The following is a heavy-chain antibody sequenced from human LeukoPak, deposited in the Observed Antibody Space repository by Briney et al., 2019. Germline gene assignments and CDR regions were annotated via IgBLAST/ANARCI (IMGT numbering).Heavy chain of an antibody. V-gene: IGHV3-23*01. J-gene: IGHJ4*02. CDR2: ISGSGGST. CDR1: GFTFSSYW. CDR3: AKAEEGDWDGYSFDY. D-gene: IGHD5-24*01. Sequence: PGGSLRLSCAASGFTFSSYWMSWVRQAPGKGLEWVSAISGSGGSTYYADSVKGRFTISRDNSKSTLYLQMNSLRAEDTAVYYCAKAEEGDWDGYSFDYWGQGTLVTVSS.